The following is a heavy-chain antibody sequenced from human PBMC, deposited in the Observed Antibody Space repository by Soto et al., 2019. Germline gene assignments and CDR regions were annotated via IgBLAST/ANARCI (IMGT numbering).Heavy chain of an antibody. V-gene: IGHV1-2*04. CDR1: GYTFTGYY. D-gene: IGHD3-22*01. Sequence: ASVKVSCKASGYTFTGYYMHWVRQAPGQGLEWMGWINPNSGGTNYAQKFQGWVTMTRDTSISTAYMELSRLRSDDTAVYYCARGNGHYDSPDSRDDAFDIWGQGTMVTVSS. J-gene: IGHJ3*02. CDR2: INPNSGGT. CDR3: ARGNGHYDSPDSRDDAFDI.